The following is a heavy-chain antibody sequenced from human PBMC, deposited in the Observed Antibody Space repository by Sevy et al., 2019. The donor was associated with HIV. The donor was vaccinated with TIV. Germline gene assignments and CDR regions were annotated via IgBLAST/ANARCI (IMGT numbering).Heavy chain of an antibody. Sequence: GGSLRLSCAASGFTFSSYAMHSVRQAPGKGLEYVSAISSNGGSTYYADSVKGRFTISRDNSKNTLYLQMGSLRAEDMAVYYCARGTQRGLPFYYYGMDVWGQGTTVTVSS. D-gene: IGHD3-10*01. CDR1: GFTFSSYA. CDR2: ISSNGGST. V-gene: IGHV3-64*02. CDR3: ARGTQRGLPFYYYGMDV. J-gene: IGHJ6*02.